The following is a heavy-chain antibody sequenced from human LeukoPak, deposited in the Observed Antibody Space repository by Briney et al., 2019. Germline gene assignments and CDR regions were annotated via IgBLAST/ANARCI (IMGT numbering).Heavy chain of an antibody. V-gene: IGHV3-23*01. Sequence: GGSLRLSCAASGFTFSSYAMSWVRQAPGKGLEWVSAISGSGGSTYYADSVKGRFTISRDNAKNSLYLQMNSLRAEDTALYYCTRERGPHRWELHIWGQGTMVTVSS. CDR1: GFTFSSYA. CDR3: TRERGPHRWELHI. D-gene: IGHD1-26*01. CDR2: ISGSGGST. J-gene: IGHJ3*02.